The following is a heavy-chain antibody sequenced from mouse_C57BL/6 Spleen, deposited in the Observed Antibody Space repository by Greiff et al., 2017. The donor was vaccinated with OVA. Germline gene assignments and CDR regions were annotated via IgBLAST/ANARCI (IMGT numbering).Heavy chain of an antibody. V-gene: IGHV1-15*01. CDR3: TRSILYYAMDY. CDR2: IDPETGGT. CDR1: GYTFTDYE. Sequence: VQLQQSGAELVRPGASVTLSCKASGYTFTDYEMHWVKQTPVHGLEWIGAIDPETGGTAYNQKFKGKAILTADKSSSTAYMELRSLTSEDSAVYYCTRSILYYAMDYWGQGTSVTVSS. J-gene: IGHJ4*01.